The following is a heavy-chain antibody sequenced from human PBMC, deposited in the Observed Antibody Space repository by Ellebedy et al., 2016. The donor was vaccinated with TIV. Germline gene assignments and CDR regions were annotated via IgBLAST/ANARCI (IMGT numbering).Heavy chain of an antibody. V-gene: IGHV3-21*01. D-gene: IGHD4-17*01. CDR2: ISSSSSYI. J-gene: IGHJ4*02. Sequence: PGGSLRLSCAASGFTFSSYSMNWVRQAPGKGLEWVSSISSSSSYIYYADSVKGRFTISRDNAKNSLYLQMNSLRAEDTAVYYCARGWDYGDPAPDYWGQGTLVTVSS. CDR3: ARGWDYGDPAPDY. CDR1: GFTFSSYS.